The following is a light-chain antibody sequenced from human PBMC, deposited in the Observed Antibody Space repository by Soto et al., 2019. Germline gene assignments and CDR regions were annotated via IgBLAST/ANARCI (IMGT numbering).Light chain of an antibody. CDR3: QTWDTGTVV. J-gene: IGLJ2*01. CDR2: FDSDGTH. V-gene: IGLV4-69*01. CDR1: SGHSSYA. Sequence: QSVLTQSPSASASLGASVNLTCTLSSGHSSYAIAWHQQQPEKGPRYLMKFDSDGTHTKGDGIPDRFSGSSSGAERYLTISSLQSEDEADYYCQTWDTGTVVFGGGTKLT.